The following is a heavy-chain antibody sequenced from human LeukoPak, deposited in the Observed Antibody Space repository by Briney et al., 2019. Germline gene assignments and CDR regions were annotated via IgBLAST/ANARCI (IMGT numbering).Heavy chain of an antibody. CDR1: RFTFSSYG. D-gene: IGHD6-13*01. CDR3: AKDRTGYSSTWFGE. Sequence: GGSLRLSCAASRFTFSSYGIHWVRQAPGKGLEWVAAISYDGTAKYYADSVKGRFTISRDNSNNTLYLHMNSLRTEDTALYYCAKDRTGYSSTWFGEWGQGTLVTVSS. V-gene: IGHV3-30*18. CDR2: ISYDGTAK. J-gene: IGHJ4*02.